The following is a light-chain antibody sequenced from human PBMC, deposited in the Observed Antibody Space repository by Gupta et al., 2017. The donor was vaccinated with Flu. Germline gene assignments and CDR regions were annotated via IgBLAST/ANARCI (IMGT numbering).Light chain of an antibody. CDR1: QSVGTY. Sequence: EIVLTQSPATLSLSPGERATLFCRASQSVGTYLTWYQQKPGQAPRLLIYDASKRAPGIPARFSGAGSGTAFTLTISSLEPEDFAVYYCQQRNSWPPAFTFGPGTKVDIK. CDR3: QQRNSWPPAFT. V-gene: IGKV3-11*01. J-gene: IGKJ3*01. CDR2: DAS.